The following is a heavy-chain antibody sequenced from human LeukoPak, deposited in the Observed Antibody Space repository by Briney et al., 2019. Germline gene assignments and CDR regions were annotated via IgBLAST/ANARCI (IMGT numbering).Heavy chain of an antibody. Sequence: GGSLRLSCAASGFTFDDYAMHWVRQAPGKGLEWVSAISGSGGSTYYADSVKGRFTISRDNSKNTLYLQMNSLRAEDTAVYYCAKSYDWLLRDAFDIWGQGTMVTVSS. CDR2: ISGSGGST. CDR3: AKSYDWLLRDAFDI. D-gene: IGHD3-9*01. V-gene: IGHV3-23*01. J-gene: IGHJ3*02. CDR1: GFTFDDYA.